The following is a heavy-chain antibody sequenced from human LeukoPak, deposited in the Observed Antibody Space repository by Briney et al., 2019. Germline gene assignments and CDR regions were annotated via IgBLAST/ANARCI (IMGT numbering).Heavy chain of an antibody. CDR3: ARGRPKNYYGMDV. CDR1: GGSFSGYY. J-gene: IGHJ6*04. Sequence: SETLSLTCAVYGGSFSGYYWSWIRQPPGKGLEWIGEINHSGSTNYNPSLKSRVTISVDTSKNQFSLKLSSVTAADTAAYYCARGRPKNYYGMDVWGKGTTVTVSS. CDR2: INHSGST. V-gene: IGHV4-34*01.